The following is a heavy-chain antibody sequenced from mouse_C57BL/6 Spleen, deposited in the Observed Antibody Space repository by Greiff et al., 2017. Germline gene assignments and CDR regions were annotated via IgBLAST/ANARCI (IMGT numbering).Heavy chain of an antibody. D-gene: IGHD2-3*01. CDR2: IDPSDSYT. CDR3: ARGPLYSYYCDY. Sequence: VQLQQPGAELVMPGASVKLSCKASGYTFTSYWMHWVKQRPGQGLEWIGEIDPSDSYTNYNQKFKGKSTLTVDKSSSTAYMQLSSLTSEDSAVYYCARGPLYSYYCDYWGQGTTLTVSS. V-gene: IGHV1-69*01. J-gene: IGHJ2*01. CDR1: GYTFTSYW.